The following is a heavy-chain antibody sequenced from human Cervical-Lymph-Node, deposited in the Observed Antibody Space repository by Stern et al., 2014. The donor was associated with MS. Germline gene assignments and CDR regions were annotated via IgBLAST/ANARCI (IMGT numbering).Heavy chain of an antibody. CDR3: ARTDHYEGRTFDF. CDR2: IDWDGDK. D-gene: IGHD4-17*01. CDR1: GFSLDTGGMC. Sequence: QITLKESGPALVKPTQTLTLTCTFSGFSLDTGGMCVSWIRQPPGKALEWLALIDWDGDKYCSTSLKARLSISRDTSKNQVVLRMTSMDPVDTGTYYCARTDHYEGRTFDFWGEGTTVFVSS. V-gene: IGHV2-70*01. J-gene: IGHJ3*01.